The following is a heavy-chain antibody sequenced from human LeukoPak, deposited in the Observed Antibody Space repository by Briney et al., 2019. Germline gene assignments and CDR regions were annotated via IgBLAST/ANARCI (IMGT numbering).Heavy chain of an antibody. D-gene: IGHD1-26*01. CDR1: GFNFRSFG. J-gene: IGHJ4*02. CDR3: ARDPLRRGTSYLDN. CDR2: VSFERNDK. V-gene: IGHV3-30*03. Sequence: GSLRLSCAASGFNFRSFGFHWVRQAPGKGLEWLAIVSFERNDKYYADSVKGRFTISGDESKNTLYLQMNSLRSEDTAVYYCARDPLRRGTSYLDNWGQGTLVTVAS.